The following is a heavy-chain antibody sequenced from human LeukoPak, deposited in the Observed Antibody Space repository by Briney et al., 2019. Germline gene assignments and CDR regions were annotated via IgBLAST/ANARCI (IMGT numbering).Heavy chain of an antibody. CDR1: GGSISSGDYY. V-gene: IGHV4-30-4*01. D-gene: IGHD2-2*01. J-gene: IGHJ4*02. Sequence: SETLSLTCTVSGGSISSGDYYWSWIRQPPGKGLEWIGYIYYGGSTYYNPSLKSRVTISVDTSKNQFSLKLSSVTAADTAVYYCARAPAAILFLDYWGQGTLVTVSS. CDR3: ARAPAAILFLDY. CDR2: IYYGGST.